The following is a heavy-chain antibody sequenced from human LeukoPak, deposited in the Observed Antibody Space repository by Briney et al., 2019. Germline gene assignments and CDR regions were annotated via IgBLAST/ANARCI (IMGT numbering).Heavy chain of an antibody. V-gene: IGHV3-21*01. CDR2: ISATSRYI. J-gene: IGHJ4*02. CDR3: ARRGYSSGWNRFDY. D-gene: IGHD6-25*01. CDR1: GFTFSSYS. Sequence: PGGSLRLSCAASGFTFSSYSMHWVRQAPGKGLEWVSSISATSRYIYYTDSLKGRFTISRDNSKNTLYLQMNSLRAEDTAVYYCARRGYSSGWNRFDYWGQGTLVTVSS.